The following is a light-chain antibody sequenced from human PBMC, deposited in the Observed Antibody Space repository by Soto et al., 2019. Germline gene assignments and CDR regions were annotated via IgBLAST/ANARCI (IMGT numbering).Light chain of an antibody. V-gene: IGKV3-20*01. Sequence: EIVLTQSPGTLSLSPGERATLSCRASQSVSSSYLAWHQQKPGHAPRLLIYGASSRATGIPDRFSGSGSGTDFTLTISRLEPEDFAVYYCQQYGSSSYTFGQGTKLEIK. CDR3: QQYGSSSYT. J-gene: IGKJ2*01. CDR1: QSVSSSY. CDR2: GAS.